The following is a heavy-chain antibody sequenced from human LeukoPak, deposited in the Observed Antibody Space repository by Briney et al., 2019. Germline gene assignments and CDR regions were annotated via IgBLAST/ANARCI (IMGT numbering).Heavy chain of an antibody. CDR3: ASIGYYYDSSGYFRDY. CDR1: GGTFSSYA. CDR2: IIPIFGTA. V-gene: IGHV1-69*13. J-gene: IGHJ4*02. D-gene: IGHD3-22*01. Sequence: SVKVSCKASGGTFSSYAISWVRQAPGQGLEWMGRIIPIFGTANYAQKFQGRVTITADESTSTAYMELSSLRSEDTAVYYCASIGYYYDSSGYFRDYWGQGTLVTVSS.